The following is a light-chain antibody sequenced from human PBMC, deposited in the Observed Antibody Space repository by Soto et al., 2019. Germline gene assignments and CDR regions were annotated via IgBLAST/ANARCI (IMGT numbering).Light chain of an antibody. V-gene: IGKV1-39*01. Sequence: DVQMTQSPSSLSASVGDRVTITCRASQSINSYLNWYQHKTGRAPKLLIYAASRLQSGVPSRFSGSGSGTDFTLAISSLQPEDFATYFCQQSYNTSLTFGGGTKVEI. CDR1: QSINSY. CDR3: QQSYNTSLT. CDR2: AAS. J-gene: IGKJ4*01.